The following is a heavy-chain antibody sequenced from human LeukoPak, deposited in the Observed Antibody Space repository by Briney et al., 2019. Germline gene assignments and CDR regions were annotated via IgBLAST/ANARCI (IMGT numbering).Heavy chain of an antibody. J-gene: IGHJ4*02. D-gene: IGHD3-10*01. Sequence: SETLSLTCTVSGGSISSYYWSWIRQPPGKGLEWIGYIYYSGSTNYNPSLKSRVTISVDTSKNQFSLKLSSVTAADTAVYYCARGGGSFDYWGQGTLVTVSS. V-gene: IGHV4-59*01. CDR2: IYYSGST. CDR1: GGSISSYY. CDR3: ARGGGSFDY.